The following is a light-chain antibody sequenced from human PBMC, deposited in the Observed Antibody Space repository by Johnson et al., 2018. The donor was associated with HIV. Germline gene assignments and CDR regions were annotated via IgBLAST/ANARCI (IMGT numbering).Light chain of an antibody. V-gene: IGLV1-51*02. Sequence: QSVLTQPPSVSAAPGQRVTISCSGSTSNIGNNYVSWFQQLPGTAPKLLIYENNERPSGIPDRFSGSKSGTSATLGITGLQTGDEADYYCGTWDNSLSAGGVFGTGTKVTVL. J-gene: IGLJ1*01. CDR1: TSNIGNNY. CDR2: ENN. CDR3: GTWDNSLSAGGV.